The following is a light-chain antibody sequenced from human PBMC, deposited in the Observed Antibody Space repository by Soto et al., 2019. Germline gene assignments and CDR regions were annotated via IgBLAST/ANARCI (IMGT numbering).Light chain of an antibody. CDR1: SSDVGGYRY. Sequence: QSVLAQPASVSRSPGQSITLSCTGTSSDVGGYRYVSWYQQHPGKAPKLMTYEVSNRPSGVSNRFSGSKSGNTASLTISGLQAEDDADYYCSSYTSGSTYVFGNGTKVTVL. V-gene: IGLV2-14*01. CDR2: EVS. J-gene: IGLJ1*01. CDR3: SSYTSGSTYV.